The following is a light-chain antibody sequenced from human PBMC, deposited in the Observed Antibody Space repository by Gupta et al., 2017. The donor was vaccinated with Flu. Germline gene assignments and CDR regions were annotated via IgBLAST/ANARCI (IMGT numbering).Light chain of an antibody. V-gene: IGLV2-11*01. Sequence: VTISCTGTSSDVGNHDYVCWYQQNPVKAHILMIYVVNNRSAGVPGRFSGSKSGNTASLAISGRKEEEEAYYYGCSDASTGTFVFGGGTKLTVL. CDR1: SSDVGNHDY. CDR2: VVN. J-gene: IGLJ3*02. CDR3: CSDASTGTFV.